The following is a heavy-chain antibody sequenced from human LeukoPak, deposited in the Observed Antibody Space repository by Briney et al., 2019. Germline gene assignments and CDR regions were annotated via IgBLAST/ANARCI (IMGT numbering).Heavy chain of an antibody. CDR3: AREWGDGTLIVVAGDYFDY. D-gene: IGHD3-22*01. CDR1: GFTFSSYG. J-gene: IGHJ4*02. CDR2: IRYDGNTK. Sequence: GGSLRLSCAASGFTFSSYGMHWVRQAPGKGLEWVAFIRYDGNTKYYADSVKGRVTISRDNSKNTLYLQMNSLRAEDTAVYYCAREWGDGTLIVVAGDYFDYWGQGTLVTVSS. V-gene: IGHV3-30*02.